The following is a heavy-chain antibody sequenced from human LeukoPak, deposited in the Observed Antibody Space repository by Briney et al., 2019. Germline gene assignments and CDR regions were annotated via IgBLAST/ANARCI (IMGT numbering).Heavy chain of an antibody. CDR3: AREGVGATGYYYYGMDV. D-gene: IGHD1-26*01. V-gene: IGHV1-69*04. CDR1: GGTFSSYA. Sequence: SVKVSCKASGGTFSSYAISWVRQAPGQGLEWMGRIIPILGIANYAQKFQGRVTITADKSTSTAYMELSSLRSEDTAVYYCAREGVGATGYYYYGMDVWGQGTTVTVSS. J-gene: IGHJ6*02. CDR2: IIPILGIA.